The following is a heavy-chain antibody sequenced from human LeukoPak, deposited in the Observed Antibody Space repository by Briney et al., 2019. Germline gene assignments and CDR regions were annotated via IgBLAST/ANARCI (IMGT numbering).Heavy chain of an antibody. CDR2: ITSSSNYI. D-gene: IGHD5-12*01. CDR3: ARDLFGSRATTDY. Sequence: GGSLRLSCAASGFTFSSYNMNWVRQAPGKGLEWVSSITSSSNYIYFGDSVKGRFTISRDNAKNSLYLQMNSLRAEDTAVYYCARDLFGSRATTDYWGQGTLVTVSS. J-gene: IGHJ4*02. V-gene: IGHV3-21*01. CDR1: GFTFSSYN.